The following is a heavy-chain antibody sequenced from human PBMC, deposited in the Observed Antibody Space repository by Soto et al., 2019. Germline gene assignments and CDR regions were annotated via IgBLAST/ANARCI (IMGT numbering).Heavy chain of an antibody. CDR3: ARRGGGAAAIWGY. J-gene: IGHJ4*02. CDR1: GGSISSSSYY. V-gene: IGHV4-39*01. CDR2: IYYSVST. D-gene: IGHD6-13*01. Sequence: QLQLQESGPGLVKPSETLSLTCTVSGGSISSSSYYWGWLRQPPGKGLEWIGSIYYSVSTYYNPSLKSRVTISVDTSKNQCSLKLSSVTAADTAVYYCARRGGGAAAIWGYWGQGTLVTVSS.